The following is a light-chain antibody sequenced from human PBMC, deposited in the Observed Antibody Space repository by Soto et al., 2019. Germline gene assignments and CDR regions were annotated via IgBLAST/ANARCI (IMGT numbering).Light chain of an antibody. CDR2: DVS. CDR3: SSTSSSTLLYV. CDR1: SSDVGGYNY. V-gene: IGLV2-14*01. Sequence: QSVMTQPASVSGSPGQSITISCTGTSSDVGGYNYVSWYQQHPGKAPKLMIYDVSNRPSGVSNRFSGSKSGNTASLTISGLQAEDEAHYYCSSTSSSTLLYVFGTGTKLTVL. J-gene: IGLJ1*01.